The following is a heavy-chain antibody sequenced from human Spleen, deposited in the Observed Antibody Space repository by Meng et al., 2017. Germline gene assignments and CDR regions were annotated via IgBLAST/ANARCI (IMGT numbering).Heavy chain of an antibody. CDR2: VYSGGTT. J-gene: IGHJ4*02. Sequence: QVQLQQSGPGLVQPSETLSLTCTVSGGSISTSAFYWAWIRQSPEKGLEWFGCVYSGGTTYYNPSFKSRVTLTVDTPDNKFSLQLSSVTAADTAVYFCARGRVAGDYFDYWGQGSLVTVSS. V-gene: IGHV4-39*01. D-gene: IGHD6-19*01. CDR1: GGSISTSAFY. CDR3: ARGRVAGDYFDY.